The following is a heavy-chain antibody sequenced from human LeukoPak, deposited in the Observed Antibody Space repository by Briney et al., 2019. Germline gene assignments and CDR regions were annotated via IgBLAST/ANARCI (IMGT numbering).Heavy chain of an antibody. CDR3: ARSWEPAAGFDP. J-gene: IGHJ5*02. V-gene: IGHV1-46*01. CDR2: INPSGGST. CDR1: GYTFTSYY. Sequence: GASVKVSCKASGYTFTSYYMHWVRQAPGQGLEWMGIINPSGGSTSYAQKFQGRVTMTRDMSTSTVYMELSSLRSEDTAVYYCARSWEPAAGFDPWGQGTLVTVSS. D-gene: IGHD2-2*01.